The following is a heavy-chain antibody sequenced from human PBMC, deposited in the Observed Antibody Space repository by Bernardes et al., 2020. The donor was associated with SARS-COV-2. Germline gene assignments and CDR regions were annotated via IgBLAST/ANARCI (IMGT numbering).Heavy chain of an antibody. CDR1: GGSISSYY. V-gene: IGHV4-59*01. CDR3: ARGRGVRGVIITHYYGMDV. CDR2: IYYSGST. Sequence: ETLSLTCTVSGGSISSYYWSWIRQPPGKGLEWIGYIYYSGSTNYNPSLKSRVTISVDTSKNQFSLKLSSVTAADTAVYYCARGRGVRGVIITHYYGMDVWGQGTTVTVSS. J-gene: IGHJ6*02. D-gene: IGHD3-10*01.